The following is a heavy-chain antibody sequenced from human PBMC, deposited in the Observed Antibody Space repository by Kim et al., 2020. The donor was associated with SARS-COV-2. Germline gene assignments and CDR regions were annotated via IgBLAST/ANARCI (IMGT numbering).Heavy chain of an antibody. J-gene: IGHJ6*02. D-gene: IGHD1-26*01. V-gene: IGHV3-64D*06. CDR2: ISSNGDST. CDR3: VKNLAPRIVGATNNMDV. Sequence: GGSLRLSCSASGFTFSNYAMHWVRQAPGKGLEYVAGISSNGDSTYYADSVKGRFTISRDNSKNTLYFQMSSLRVEDTAVFYCVKNLAPRIVGATNNMDVWGQGTTVTVSS. CDR1: GFTFSNYA.